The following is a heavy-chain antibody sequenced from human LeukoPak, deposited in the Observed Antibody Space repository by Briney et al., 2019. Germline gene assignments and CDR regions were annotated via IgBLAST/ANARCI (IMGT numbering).Heavy chain of an antibody. CDR3: SRGDGDNQSY. Sequence: SQTLSLTCTVSGGSISSGAYYWNWIRQPPGKGLEGIGYIYYSGSAYYNPSLKSRITISLDTSKNQFSLRLTSVTAADTAVYYCSRGDGDNQSYWGQGTLVTVSS. V-gene: IGHV4-30-4*01. CDR2: IYYSGSA. D-gene: IGHD4-17*01. CDR1: GGSISSGAYY. J-gene: IGHJ4*02.